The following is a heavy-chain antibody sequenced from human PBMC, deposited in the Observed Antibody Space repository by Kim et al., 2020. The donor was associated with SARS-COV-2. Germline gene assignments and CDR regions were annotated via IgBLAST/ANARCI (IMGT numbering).Heavy chain of an antibody. V-gene: IGHV3-64D*06. CDR1: GFTFGRYT. D-gene: IGHD1-7*01. J-gene: IGHJ3*01. Sequence: GGSLRLSCSASGFTFGRYTMHWVRQAPGKGLDWVSDISRNGGSTDYADSVKGRFTVSRDNSKNTLYLQMSSLRAEDTALYYCASTELVDAFDVWGQGTLVTVSS. CDR3: ASTELVDAFDV. CDR2: ISRNGGST.